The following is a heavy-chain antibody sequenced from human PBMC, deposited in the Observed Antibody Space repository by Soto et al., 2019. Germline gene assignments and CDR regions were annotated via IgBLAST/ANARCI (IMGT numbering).Heavy chain of an antibody. CDR1: GFTFSSYG. CDR2: ISYDGSNK. Sequence: QVQPVESGGGVVQPGRSLRLSCAASGFTFSSYGMHWVRQAPGKGLEWVAVISYDGSNKYYADSVKGRFTISRDNSKNTLYLQMNSLRAEDTAVYYCAKEPPGYCSGGSCYVGVYFQHWGQGTLVTVSS. V-gene: IGHV3-30*18. CDR3: AKEPPGYCSGGSCYVGVYFQH. D-gene: IGHD2-15*01. J-gene: IGHJ1*01.